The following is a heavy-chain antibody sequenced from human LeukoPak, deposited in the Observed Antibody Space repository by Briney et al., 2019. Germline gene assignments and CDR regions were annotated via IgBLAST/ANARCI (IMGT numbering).Heavy chain of an antibody. V-gene: IGHV1-18*01. CDR3: ASLYDIVGTTVDY. CDR2: ISAYNDNT. Sequence: SVKVSCKSSGYTSSSYGISWIRQAPGQGLEWMGWISAYNDNTNYAQIFQGRVTMTTDTSTSTAYMELRSLRSDDTAVYYCASLYDIVGTTVDYWGQGTLVTVSS. D-gene: IGHD1-26*01. CDR1: GYTSSSYG. J-gene: IGHJ4*02.